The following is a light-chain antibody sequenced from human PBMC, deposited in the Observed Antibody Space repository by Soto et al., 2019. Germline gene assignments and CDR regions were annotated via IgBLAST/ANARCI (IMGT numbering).Light chain of an antibody. V-gene: IGKV3-20*01. CDR2: AAS. J-gene: IGKJ2*01. CDR1: QTITRR. CDR3: HYYGASPYA. Sequence: EVVLKQSPGTLSLSPGKTAALSCRASQTITRRLAWYQQRPGQAPRLLIYAASARTTVTPVKFSGSGSGTDFTLTISSLAPEDLAVYHCHYYGASPYAFGQGTRLQIK.